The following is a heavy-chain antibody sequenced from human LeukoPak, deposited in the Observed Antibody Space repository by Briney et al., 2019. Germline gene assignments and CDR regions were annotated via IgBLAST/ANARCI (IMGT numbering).Heavy chain of an antibody. CDR3: IKDWSYGFDY. Sequence: GGSLRLSCAASGFTFSSSAMSWVRQAPGKGLEWVSSISGSGSGGSTYYADSVKGRFTISRDNSKNTLYLQMNSLGPEDTAVYYCIKDWSYGFDYWGQGTLVTVSS. D-gene: IGHD3-10*01. CDR1: GFTFSSSA. J-gene: IGHJ4*02. V-gene: IGHV3-23*01. CDR2: ISGSGSGGST.